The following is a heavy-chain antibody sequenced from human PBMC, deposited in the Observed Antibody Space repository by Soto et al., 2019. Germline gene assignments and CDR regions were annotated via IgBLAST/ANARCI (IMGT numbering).Heavy chain of an antibody. Sequence: QVQLVESGGGMAQAGTSLRLSCTGSGFTFNSLSLHWVRQGPDKGLEWVAVVSFDGKVTYYADSVKGRFTVSRDIYKNTIYLQANSLRPEDTAVYNCARQTYGDSQQFDYWGHGTPVTVSS. CDR2: VSFDGKVT. CDR3: ARQTYGDSQQFDY. D-gene: IGHD2-8*01. J-gene: IGHJ5*01. CDR1: GFTFNSLS. V-gene: IGHV3-30*04.